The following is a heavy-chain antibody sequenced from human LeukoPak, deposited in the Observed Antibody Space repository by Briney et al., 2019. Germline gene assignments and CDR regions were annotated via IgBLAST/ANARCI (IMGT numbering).Heavy chain of an antibody. CDR2: IKSDGKT. CDR1: GFSFSSYW. J-gene: IGHJ1*01. V-gene: IGHV3-74*01. Sequence: GGSLRLSCAASGFSFSSYWMHWVRQAPGKGLVWVSRIKSDGKTNYADSVKGRFTISRDNAKNTVSLQMNSLRAEDTGVYYCARAPSEIGGYYPEYFRHWGQGTLVTVSS. D-gene: IGHD3-22*01. CDR3: ARAPSEIGGYYPEYFRH.